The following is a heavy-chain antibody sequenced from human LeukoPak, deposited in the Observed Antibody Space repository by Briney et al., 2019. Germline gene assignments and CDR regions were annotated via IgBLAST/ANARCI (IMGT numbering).Heavy chain of an antibody. CDR2: ISSSSSTI. CDR3: ARAMVRGVISLDC. V-gene: IGHV3-48*04. J-gene: IGHJ4*02. Sequence: GGSLRLSCAASGFTFSSYSMNWVRQAPGKGLEWVSYISSSSSTIYYADSVKGRFTISRDNAKNSLYLQMNSLRAEDTAVYYCARAMVRGVISLDCWGQGTLVTVSS. D-gene: IGHD3-10*01. CDR1: GFTFSSYS.